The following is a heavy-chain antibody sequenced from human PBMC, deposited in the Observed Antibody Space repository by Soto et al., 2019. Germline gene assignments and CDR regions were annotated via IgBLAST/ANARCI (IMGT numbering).Heavy chain of an antibody. D-gene: IGHD4-17*01. J-gene: IGHJ4*02. CDR2: IYYSGST. CDR3: AREGGYGDSFFDY. CDR1: GGSISSYY. Sequence: SETLSLTCTVSGGSISSYYWSWIRQPPGKGLEWIGYIYYSGSTNYNPSLKSRVTISVDTSKNQFSLKLSPVTAADTAVYYCAREGGYGDSFFDYWGQGTLVTV. V-gene: IGHV4-59*01.